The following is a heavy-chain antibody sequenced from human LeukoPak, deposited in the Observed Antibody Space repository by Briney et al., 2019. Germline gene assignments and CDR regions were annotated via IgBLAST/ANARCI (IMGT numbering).Heavy chain of an antibody. CDR1: GFTFSSYW. CDR3: ARAIIVVVPAALSYNWFDP. J-gene: IGHJ5*02. Sequence: GGSLRLSCAASGFTFSSYWMHWVRQAPGKGLVWVSRINSDGTSTSYADSVKGRFTISRDNAKNTLYLQMNSLRAEDTAVYYCARAIIVVVPAALSYNWFDPWGQGTLVTVSS. V-gene: IGHV3-74*01. D-gene: IGHD2-2*01. CDR2: INSDGTST.